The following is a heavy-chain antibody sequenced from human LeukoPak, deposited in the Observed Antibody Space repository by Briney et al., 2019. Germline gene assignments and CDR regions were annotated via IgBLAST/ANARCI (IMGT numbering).Heavy chain of an antibody. V-gene: IGHV3-48*02. Sequence: GGSLRLSCAASGFTFNSYNMNWVRQAPGKGLEWVSYISSSSSTIYYADSVKGRFTISRDSAKTSLFLQMNSLRDEDTAVYYCARAYSSSSGRDAFDSWGLGTLVTVPS. D-gene: IGHD6-6*01. J-gene: IGHJ3*02. CDR2: ISSSSSTI. CDR3: ARAYSSSSGRDAFDS. CDR1: GFTFNSYN.